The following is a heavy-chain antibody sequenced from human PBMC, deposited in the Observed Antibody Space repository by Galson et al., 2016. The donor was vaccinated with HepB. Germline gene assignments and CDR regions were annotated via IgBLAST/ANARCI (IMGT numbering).Heavy chain of an antibody. Sequence: SETLSLTCTVSGDSISTPHWWSWVRQPPGKGLEWIGEIHQSGTTNYHPSLMSRVAMSIDQSKDQLSLVLKSVRAADTAVYFCARHFPGGITRGFDYWGRGALVTVSS. CDR3: ARHFPGGITRGFDY. V-gene: IGHV4-4*02. CDR2: IHQSGTT. J-gene: IGHJ4*02. D-gene: IGHD1-14*01. CDR1: GDSISTPHW.